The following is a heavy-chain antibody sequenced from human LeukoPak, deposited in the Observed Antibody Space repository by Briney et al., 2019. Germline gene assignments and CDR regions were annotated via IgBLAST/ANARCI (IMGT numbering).Heavy chain of an antibody. J-gene: IGHJ3*02. CDR1: GFTFSSCW. CDR3: ASGNWNDRAFDI. D-gene: IGHD1-20*01. CDR2: IKQDGSEK. Sequence: PGGSLRLSCAASGFTFSSCWMNWVRQAAGKGLEWVANIKQDGSEKYFVESVKGRFTIYRDNAKHSLYLQMNSLRAEDTAVYYCASGNWNDRAFDIWGQGTMVAVSS. V-gene: IGHV3-7*01.